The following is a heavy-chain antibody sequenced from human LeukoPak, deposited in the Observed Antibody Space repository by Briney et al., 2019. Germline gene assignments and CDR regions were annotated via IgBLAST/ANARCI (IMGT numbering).Heavy chain of an antibody. CDR1: GGSISSGDYF. J-gene: IGHJ4*02. Sequence: SETLSLTCTVSGGSISSGDYFWSWIRQPPGKGLEWIGNIYHSGSTYYNPSLKSRVATSVDTSKNQFSLKLRSVTAADTAVYYCARGGRISYYFDSWGQGTLVTVSS. V-gene: IGHV4-30-4*01. CDR2: IYHSGST. D-gene: IGHD1-1*01. CDR3: ARGGRISYYFDS.